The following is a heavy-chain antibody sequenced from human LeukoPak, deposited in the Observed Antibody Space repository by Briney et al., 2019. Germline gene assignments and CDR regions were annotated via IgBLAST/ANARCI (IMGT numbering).Heavy chain of an antibody. V-gene: IGHV1-18*01. J-gene: IGHJ6*03. CDR3: ARGKWLRSTYYYYYMDV. CDR2: ISAQHGQT. CDR1: GYSENFYG. D-gene: IGHD5-12*01. Sequence: GASVKVSCKTSGYSENFYGITWVRQVAGQGLEWMGWISAQHGQTEYAPNSQDRVTMTTDTYTNTAYMELSSLRSEDTAVYYCARGKWLRSTYYYYYMDVWGKGTTVTISS.